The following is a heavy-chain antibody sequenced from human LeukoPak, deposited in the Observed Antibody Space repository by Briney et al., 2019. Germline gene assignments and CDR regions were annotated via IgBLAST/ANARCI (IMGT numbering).Heavy chain of an antibody. Sequence: SETLSLTCTVSGGSISSSSYYWGWIRQPPGKGLEWIGSIYYSGSTYYNPSLKSRVTISVDTSKNQFSLKLSSVTAADTAVYYCAREPPGGRITIFGVVTTGPYYFDYWGQGTLVTVSS. CDR1: GGSISSSSYY. CDR2: IYYSGST. D-gene: IGHD3-3*01. J-gene: IGHJ4*02. CDR3: AREPPGGRITIFGVVTTGPYYFDY. V-gene: IGHV4-39*07.